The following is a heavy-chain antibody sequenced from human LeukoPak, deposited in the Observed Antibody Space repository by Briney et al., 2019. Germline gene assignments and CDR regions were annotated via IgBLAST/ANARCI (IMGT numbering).Heavy chain of an antibody. D-gene: IGHD3-22*01. Sequence: ASVKVSCKASGYTFTNYGISWVRQAPGQGLEWMGWINTYNGNTNYAQKLRGRLTMTTDTSTSTAYMELRSLRSDDTAVYYCARDYPYDSSGFNWFDPWGQGTLVTVSS. CDR2: INTYNGNT. CDR3: ARDYPYDSSGFNWFDP. CDR1: GYTFTNYG. V-gene: IGHV1-18*01. J-gene: IGHJ5*02.